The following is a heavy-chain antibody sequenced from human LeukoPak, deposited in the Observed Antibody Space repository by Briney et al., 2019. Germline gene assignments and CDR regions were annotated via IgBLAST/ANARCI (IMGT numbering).Heavy chain of an antibody. CDR3: ARELPSTGNWFDP. D-gene: IGHD1-14*01. CDR1: GVPITDYY. V-gene: IGHV4-59*01. CDR2: MYYSGDS. Sequence: PSETLSLTCNISGVPITDYYWSWIRLAPRRGLEWIGYMYYSGDSNSNPSLEGRVTMPADTSTNQFSLRLTSVTAADTAIYYCARELPSTGNWFDPWGQGILVTVSS. J-gene: IGHJ5*02.